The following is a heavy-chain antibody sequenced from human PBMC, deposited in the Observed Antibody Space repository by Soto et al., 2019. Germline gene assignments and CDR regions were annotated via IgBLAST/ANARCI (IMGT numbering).Heavy chain of an antibody. CDR3: ARGRGYSYGPYYFDY. D-gene: IGHD5-18*01. Sequence: TLSLTCTVSGGSISSEGYYWSWFRQLPGKGLEWIGDVYYSGTTYHNPSLRSRLTISGDASKNQFSLKLSSVTDADTALYYCARGRGYSYGPYYFDYWGQGTLVTVSS. CDR2: VYYSGTT. V-gene: IGHV4-31*03. CDR1: GGSISSEGYY. J-gene: IGHJ4*02.